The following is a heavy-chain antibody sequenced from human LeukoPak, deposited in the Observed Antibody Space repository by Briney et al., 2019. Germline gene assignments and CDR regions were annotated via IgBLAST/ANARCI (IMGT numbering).Heavy chain of an antibody. Sequence: GGSLRLSCAASGFSFSSYGMHWVRQAPGKGLEWVAVIGYDGSNKYYADSVKGRFTISRDNSKNTLYLQMNSLRTEDTAVYFCAKEIYYDSSAFFDYWGQGTLVTVSS. CDR1: GFSFSSYG. V-gene: IGHV3-30*18. D-gene: IGHD3-22*01. J-gene: IGHJ4*02. CDR3: AKEIYYDSSAFFDY. CDR2: IGYDGSNK.